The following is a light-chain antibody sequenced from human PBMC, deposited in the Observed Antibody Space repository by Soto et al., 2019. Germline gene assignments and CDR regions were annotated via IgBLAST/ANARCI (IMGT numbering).Light chain of an antibody. CDR2: LAS. V-gene: IGKV1-5*03. J-gene: IGKJ1*01. CDR3: QQYHSYSRT. CDR1: QSISTS. Sequence: DIQMTQFPSTLSAFVGDRVTITCRASQSISTSLAWYQQKPGKAPKLLIYLASNLESGVPARFSGSGSATEFTLSISSLQPDYFATYYCQQYHSYSRTFGQGTKVDIK.